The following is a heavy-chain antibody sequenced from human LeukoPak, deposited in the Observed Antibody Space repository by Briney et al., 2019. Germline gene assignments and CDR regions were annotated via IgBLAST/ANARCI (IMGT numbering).Heavy chain of an antibody. CDR1: GYIFTIYG. D-gene: IGHD2-2*01. CDR2: ISAYNGNT. J-gene: IGHJ5*02. Sequence: ASVKVSCKASGYIFTIYGISWVRQAPGQGLEWMGWISAYNGNTNYAKKFQGRVTMTTDTSTSTAYMELRNLRSDETAVYYCARDQSSSRGVARFDPWGQGTLVTVSS. V-gene: IGHV1-18*01. CDR3: ARDQSSSRGVARFDP.